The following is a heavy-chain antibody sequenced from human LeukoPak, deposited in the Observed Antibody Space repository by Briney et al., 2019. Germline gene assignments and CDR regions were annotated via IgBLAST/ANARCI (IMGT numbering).Heavy chain of an antibody. D-gene: IGHD3-10*01. CDR3: ARGRGLWYYFDY. J-gene: IGHJ4*02. V-gene: IGHV3-53*01. CDR2: IHSGGST. CDR1: GFDVMTNY. Sequence: GGSLRLSCAASGFDVMTNYVNLVRQAPGKGLEWVSVIHSGGSTYYADSVKGRFTISRDNSKNTLYLQMNSLRAEDTAVYFCARGRGLWYYFDYWGQGTLVTVSS.